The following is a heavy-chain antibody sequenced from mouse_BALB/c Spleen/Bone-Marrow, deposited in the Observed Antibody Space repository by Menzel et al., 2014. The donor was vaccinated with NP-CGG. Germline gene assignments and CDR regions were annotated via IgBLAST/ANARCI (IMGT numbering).Heavy chain of an antibody. J-gene: IGHJ2*01. V-gene: IGHV3-1*02. D-gene: IGHD2-3*01. CDR2: IYYSGGS. CDR1: GYSITSGYS. CDR3: ARHDGYFDY. Sequence: EVKVVESGPDLVKPSQSLSLTCTVTGYSITSGYSWHWIRQFPGNKLEWMGFIYYSGGSNHNPSLKSRVSISRDTSKNQFFLQLNSVTSEDAATYYCARHDGYFDYWGQGTTLTVSS.